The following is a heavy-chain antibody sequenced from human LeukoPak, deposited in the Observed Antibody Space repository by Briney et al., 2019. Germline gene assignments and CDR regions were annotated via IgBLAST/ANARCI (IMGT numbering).Heavy chain of an antibody. D-gene: IGHD3-10*01. CDR3: ARDIVSGSGSLDY. CDR2: VKSDGSNP. CDR1: RFSFSNYW. Sequence: GGSLRLSCAASRFSFSNYWMHGVSQAPGQGLVWVSRVKSDGSNPSYADSVKGRFTISRDNAENMLYLQMNTLGAEDTAVYYCARDIVSGSGSLDYWGQGTLVTVSS. V-gene: IGHV3-74*01. J-gene: IGHJ4*02.